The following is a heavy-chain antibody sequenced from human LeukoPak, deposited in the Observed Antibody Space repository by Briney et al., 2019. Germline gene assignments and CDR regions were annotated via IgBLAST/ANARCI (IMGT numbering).Heavy chain of an antibody. Sequence: KPSETLSLTCTVSGGSISSSSYYWGWIRQPPGKGLEWIGSIYYSGSTYYNPSLKSRFTISVDTSKNQFSLKLSSVTAADTAVYYCARASYDSSGYLLDYWGQGTLVTVSS. D-gene: IGHD3-22*01. J-gene: IGHJ4*02. CDR1: GGSISSSSYY. CDR3: ARASYDSSGYLLDY. CDR2: IYYSGST. V-gene: IGHV4-39*07.